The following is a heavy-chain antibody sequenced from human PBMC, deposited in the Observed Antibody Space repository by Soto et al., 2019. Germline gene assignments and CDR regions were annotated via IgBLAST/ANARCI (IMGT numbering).Heavy chain of an antibody. J-gene: IGHJ6*02. CDR3: ARDHHTAMLQDV. V-gene: IGHV3-33*01. CDR2: IWYDGSNK. D-gene: IGHD5-18*01. CDR1: GFTFSSYG. Sequence: GGSLRLSCAASGFTFSSYGMHWVRQAPGKGLEWVAVIWYDGSNKYYTDSVKGRFTISRDNSKSTLYLQMNSLRAEDTAVYYCARDHHTAMLQDVWGPGTTVPVSS.